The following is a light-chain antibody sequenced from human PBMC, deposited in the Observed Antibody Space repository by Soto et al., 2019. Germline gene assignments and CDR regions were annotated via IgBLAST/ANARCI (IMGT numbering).Light chain of an antibody. CDR3: LKYGSSPGWT. V-gene: IGKV3-20*01. J-gene: IGKJ1*01. CDR2: GAS. Sequence: EIVLTQFPGTLSLSPGERATLSCRASQSVGSNYLAWYQQRPGQPPNLLIFGASHRAPDIPDRFSGSGSGTDFTLTISRLEPEDFAVYYCLKYGSSPGWTFGPGTKVEIK. CDR1: QSVGSNY.